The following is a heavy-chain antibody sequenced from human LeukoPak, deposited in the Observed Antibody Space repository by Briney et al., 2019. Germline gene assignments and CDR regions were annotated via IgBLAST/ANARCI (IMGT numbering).Heavy chain of an antibody. J-gene: IGHJ3*02. Sequence: SETLSLTCTVSGASISSSSYYRGLVRQPPGKGLEWIGSIYYSGSTYYSPSVKSRVTISLDTSRNQFSLKLNSVTAADTSIYYCARIPTNAVPSAHNGFDIWGQGTMLTVSS. D-gene: IGHD6-19*01. CDR2: IYYSGST. CDR1: GASISSSSYY. V-gene: IGHV4-39*07. CDR3: ARIPTNAVPSAHNGFDI.